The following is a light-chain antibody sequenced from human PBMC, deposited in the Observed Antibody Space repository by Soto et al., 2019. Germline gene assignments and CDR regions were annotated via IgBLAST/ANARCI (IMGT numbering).Light chain of an antibody. CDR3: QQYNNWPPYT. Sequence: EIVMTQSPATLSVSPGERATLSCRASQSVSSNLAWYQQKPGQAPRLLIYGASTRATGIPARFSGSGAGTEFTLTISSLQSEDFAVYYYQQYNNWPPYTFGPGTKLEIK. V-gene: IGKV3-15*01. J-gene: IGKJ2*01. CDR1: QSVSSN. CDR2: GAS.